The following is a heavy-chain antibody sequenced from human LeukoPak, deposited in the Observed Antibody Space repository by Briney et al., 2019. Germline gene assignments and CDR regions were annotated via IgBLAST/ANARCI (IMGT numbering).Heavy chain of an antibody. CDR3: ARGWGYYGLRQFDY. Sequence: SETLSLTCAVYGGSFSGYYWSWIRQPPGKGLERIGEINHSGSTNYNPSLKSRVTISVDTSKNQFSLKLSSVTAADTAVYYCARGWGYYGLRQFDYWGQGTLVTVSS. D-gene: IGHD3-10*01. CDR2: INHSGST. CDR1: GGSFSGYY. V-gene: IGHV4-34*01. J-gene: IGHJ4*02.